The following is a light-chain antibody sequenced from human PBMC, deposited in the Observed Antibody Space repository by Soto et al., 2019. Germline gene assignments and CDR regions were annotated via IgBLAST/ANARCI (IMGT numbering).Light chain of an antibody. CDR2: GAS. J-gene: IGKJ1*01. CDR3: HQYYRTPRT. CDR1: QSVSTD. V-gene: IGKV3-20*01. Sequence: LSPGERATLSCRASQSVSTDLAWYQQKPGQAPRLLIYGASTRAAGIPDRFSASGSATDFTLTISRLEPEDFAVYYCHQYYRTPRTFGQGTKVDI.